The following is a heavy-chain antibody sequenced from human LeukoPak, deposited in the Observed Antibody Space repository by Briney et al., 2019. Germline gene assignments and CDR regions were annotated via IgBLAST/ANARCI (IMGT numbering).Heavy chain of an antibody. D-gene: IGHD3-16*01. CDR2: IYPGDSDT. CDR1: GYSFTNYW. Sequence: GESLKISCKGSGYSFTNYWIGWVRQMPGKGLEWMGVIYPGDSDTRYSPSFQGRVTMSADKSVTTAYLKLTSVKAFDTAMYYCARQYNSYALGASYFDFWGQGTLVTVSS. V-gene: IGHV5-51*01. J-gene: IGHJ4*02. CDR3: ARQYNSYALGASYFDF.